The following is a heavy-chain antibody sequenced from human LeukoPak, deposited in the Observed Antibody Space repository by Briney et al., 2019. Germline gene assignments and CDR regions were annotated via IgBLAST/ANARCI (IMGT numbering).Heavy chain of an antibody. D-gene: IGHD1-26*01. V-gene: IGHV4-38-2*02. CDR3: ARAGQGVLNEYSGSYPSWFDP. Sequence: SETLSLTCTVSGYSIRSGYYWGWIRQPPGKGLEWIGCIYQSGSTYYNPSLKSRVTISVDTSKNHFSLKLSSVTAADTAVYYCARAGQGVLNEYSGSYPSWFDPWGQGTLVTVSS. CDR2: IYQSGST. J-gene: IGHJ5*02. CDR1: GYSIRSGYY.